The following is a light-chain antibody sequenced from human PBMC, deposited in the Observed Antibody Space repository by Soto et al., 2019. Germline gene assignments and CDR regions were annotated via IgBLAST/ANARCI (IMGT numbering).Light chain of an antibody. J-gene: IGKJ4*01. CDR2: DAS. CDR1: QNIHNH. V-gene: IGKV3-11*01. Sequence: EILMTQSPATLSVSPGERVTLSCRASQNIHNHMSWFLQKPGQAPRLLIYDASNRATGIPARFSGSGSGTDFTLTISSLEPEDFAVYYCQQRSNFFGGGTKVDIK. CDR3: QQRSNF.